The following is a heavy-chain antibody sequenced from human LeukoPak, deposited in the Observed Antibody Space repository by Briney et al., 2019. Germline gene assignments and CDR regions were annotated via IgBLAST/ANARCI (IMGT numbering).Heavy chain of an antibody. D-gene: IGHD2/OR15-2a*01. CDR2: INHSGST. V-gene: IGHV4-34*01. CDR3: ARGTTIAPSQH. Sequence: GSLRLSCAASGFTFSSYSMNWIRQPPGKGLEWIGEINHSGSTNYNPSLKSRVTISVDTSKNQFSLKLSSVTAADTAVYYCARGTTIAPSQHWGQGTLVTVSS. CDR1: GFTFSSYS. J-gene: IGHJ1*01.